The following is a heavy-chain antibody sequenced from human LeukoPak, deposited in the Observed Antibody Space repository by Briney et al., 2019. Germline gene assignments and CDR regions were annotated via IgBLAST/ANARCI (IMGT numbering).Heavy chain of an antibody. D-gene: IGHD2-15*01. CDR3: ASRYGCSGGSCYSEWFGP. J-gene: IGHJ5*02. CDR1: GGTFSSYT. V-gene: IGHV1-69*02. Sequence: SVKVSCKASGGTFSSYTISWVRQAPGQRLEWMGRIIPILGIANYAQKFQGRVTITADKSTSTAYMELSSLRSEDTAVYYCASRYGCSGGSCYSEWFGPWGQGTLVTVSS. CDR2: IIPILGIA.